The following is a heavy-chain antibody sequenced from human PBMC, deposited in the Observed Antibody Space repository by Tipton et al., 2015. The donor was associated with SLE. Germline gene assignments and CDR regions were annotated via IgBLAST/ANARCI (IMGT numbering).Heavy chain of an antibody. Sequence: TLSLTCTVSGGSISSYYWSWIRQPAGKGLEWIGRIYTSGSTNYNPSLKSRVTISVDTSKNQFSLKLSSVTAADTAVYYCARARGYSYGYGPYYYYMDVWGKGTTVTVSS. D-gene: IGHD5-18*01. V-gene: IGHV4-4*07. J-gene: IGHJ6*03. CDR3: ARARGYSYGYGPYYYYMDV. CDR1: GGSISSYY. CDR2: IYTSGST.